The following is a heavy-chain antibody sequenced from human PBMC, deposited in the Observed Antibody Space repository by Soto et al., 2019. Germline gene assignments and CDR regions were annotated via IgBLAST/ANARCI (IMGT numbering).Heavy chain of an antibody. V-gene: IGHV4-59*01. CDR3: ARDXAGYCSGGKCYSHSFDV. CDR1: GGSISSFY. J-gene: IGHJ3*01. D-gene: IGHD2-15*01. CDR2: VYHKRST. Sequence: SETLSLTCTVSGGSISSFYWSWIRQPPGEGLEWIGYVYHKRSTDYDPSLKSRATISLDTSKNQFSLRLSSVTAADTAVYFCARDXAGYCSGGKCYSHSFDVWGQGTMVTVSS.